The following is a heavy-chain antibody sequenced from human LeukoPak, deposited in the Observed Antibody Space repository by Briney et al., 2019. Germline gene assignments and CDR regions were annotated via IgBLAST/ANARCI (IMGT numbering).Heavy chain of an antibody. J-gene: IGHJ5*02. CDR1: GGTFSSYT. D-gene: IGHD5-12*01. V-gene: IGHV1-69*02. Sequence: SVKVSCKASGGTFSSYTISWVRQAPGQGLEWMGRIIPILGIANYAQKFQGRVTITADKSTSTAYMELSSLRSEDTAVYYCATTPPVATTREDWFDPWGQGTLVTVSS. CDR3: ATTPPVATTREDWFDP. CDR2: IIPILGIA.